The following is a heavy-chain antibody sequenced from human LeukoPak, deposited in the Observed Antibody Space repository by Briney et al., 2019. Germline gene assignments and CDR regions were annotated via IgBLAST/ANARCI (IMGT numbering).Heavy chain of an antibody. CDR2: ILYDGSKK. Sequence: GRSLRLSCAASGFTFSSSGMHWVRQAPGKGQEWVAIILYDGSKKYYGDSVKGRFTISRDNSKNTVYLQMDSLRAEDTAVYYCAKDRWATGTTLDYWGQGTLVTVSS. D-gene: IGHD1-1*01. CDR3: AKDRWATGTTLDY. CDR1: GFTFSSSG. J-gene: IGHJ4*02. V-gene: IGHV3-30*18.